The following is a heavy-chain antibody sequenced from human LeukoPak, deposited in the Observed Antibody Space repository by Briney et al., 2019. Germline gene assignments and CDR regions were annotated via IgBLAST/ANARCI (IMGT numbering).Heavy chain of an antibody. D-gene: IGHD3-9*01. CDR3: ARGQLYYDILTGYSL. V-gene: IGHV4-34*01. CDR1: GGSFSGYY. Sequence: SETLSLTCAVYGGSFSGYYWSWIRQPPGKGLEWIGEINHSGSTNYNPSLKSRVTISVNTSKNQFSLKLSSVTAADTAVYYCARGQLYYDILTGYSLGGQGTLVTVSS. CDR2: INHSGST. J-gene: IGHJ4*02.